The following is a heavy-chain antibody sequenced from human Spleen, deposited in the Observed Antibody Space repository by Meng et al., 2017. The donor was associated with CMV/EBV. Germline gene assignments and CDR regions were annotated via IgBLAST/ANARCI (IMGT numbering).Heavy chain of an antibody. J-gene: IGHJ6*02. D-gene: IGHD4-11*01. V-gene: IGHV3-19*01. Sequence: GESLKISCAASGFTFSNSDMNWVRQAPGKGLEWVSGVSWNGSRTHYADSVKGRFIISRDNSRNFLYQQMNSLRPEDMAVYYCAKDLLKVSGNYELLRYYYYGMDVWGQGTTVTVSS. CDR2: VSWNGSRT. CDR1: GFTFSNSD. CDR3: AKDLLKVSGNYELLRYYYYGMDV.